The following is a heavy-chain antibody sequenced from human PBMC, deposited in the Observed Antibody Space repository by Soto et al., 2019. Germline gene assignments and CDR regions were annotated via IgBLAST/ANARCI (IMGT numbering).Heavy chain of an antibody. Sequence: GGSLRLSCAGSGFTFSSYAMSWVRQAPRKGLEWVSAISGSGGSTYYADSVKGRFTISRDNSKNTLYLQMNSLRAEDTAVYYCAKELARTAYYYYYGMDVWGQGTTVTVSS. CDR3: AKELARTAYYYYYGMDV. CDR1: GFTFSSYA. D-gene: IGHD2-21*02. V-gene: IGHV3-23*01. CDR2: ISGSGGST. J-gene: IGHJ6*02.